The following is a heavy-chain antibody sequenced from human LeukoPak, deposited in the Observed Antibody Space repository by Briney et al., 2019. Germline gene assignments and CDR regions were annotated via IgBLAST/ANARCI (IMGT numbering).Heavy chain of an antibody. CDR3: ARLVGLSTTASC. CDR2: INPTSGGT. J-gene: IGHJ4*02. V-gene: IGHV1-2*02. Sequence: ASVKVSCEASGYTFIGYYLHWVRQAPGQGLEWMGWINPTSGGTNYAQKFQDRVTMTRDTSINTAYMELSRLTSDDTAVHYCARLVGLSTTASCWGQGTLVIVSS. CDR1: GYTFIGYY. D-gene: IGHD5/OR15-5a*01.